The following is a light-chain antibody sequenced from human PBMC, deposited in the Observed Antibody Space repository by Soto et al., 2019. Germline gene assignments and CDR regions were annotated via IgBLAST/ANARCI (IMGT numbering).Light chain of an antibody. V-gene: IGLV2-14*01. CDR2: EVN. J-gene: IGLJ1*01. Sequence: QSVLTQPASVSGSPGQSITISCTGTSSDVGGYNYVSWYQQHPGKAPKLIIFEVNVRPSGVSDRFSGSKSGNTASLTISGLQAEDEADYFCSDTTTSALAVFGTGTKATVL. CDR3: CSDTTTSALAV. CDR1: SSDVGGYNY.